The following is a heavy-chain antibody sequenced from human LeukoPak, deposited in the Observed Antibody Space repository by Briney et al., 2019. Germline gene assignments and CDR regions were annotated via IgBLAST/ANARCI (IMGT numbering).Heavy chain of an antibody. CDR1: GFTFTSYA. D-gene: IGHD4-17*01. CDR3: ARGHTAVTRHFDF. J-gene: IGHJ4*02. CDR2: ISSGSSAI. V-gene: IGHV3-21*01. Sequence: GGSLRLSCAASGFTFTSYAMNWVRQAPGKGLEWVSIISSGSSAIFSADALKGRFTISRDDAKNLLYLDMNSLRAEDTAVYYCARGHTAVTRHFDFWGQGTLVTVSS.